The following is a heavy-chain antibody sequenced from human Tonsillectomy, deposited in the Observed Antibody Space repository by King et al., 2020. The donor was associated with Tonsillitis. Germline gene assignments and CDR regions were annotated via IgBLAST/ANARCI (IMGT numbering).Heavy chain of an antibody. CDR2: ISGSGGST. V-gene: IGHV3-23*04. CDR1: GFTFSSYA. D-gene: IGHD6-13*01. CDR3: AKDILDSSILGWFDP. J-gene: IGHJ5*02. Sequence: VQLVESGGGLLQPGGSLRLSCAASGFTFSSYAMSWVRQAPGKGLEWVSAISGSGGSTYYADSVKGRFTISRDNSKNTLYMQMNSLRAEDTAVYYCAKDILDSSILGWFDPWGQGTLVTVSS.